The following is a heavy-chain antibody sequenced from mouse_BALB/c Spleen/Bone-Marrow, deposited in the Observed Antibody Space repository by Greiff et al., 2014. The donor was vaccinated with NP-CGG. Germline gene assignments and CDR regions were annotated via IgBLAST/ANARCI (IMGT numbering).Heavy chain of an antibody. V-gene: IGHV4-1*02. Sequence: EVQGVESGGGLVQPGGSLKLSCAASGFDFNRYWMTWVRQAPGKGLEWIGEINPDSSTINYTPSLKDKFIISRDNAKDTLYLQMSKVRSEDTGLYYCTRNVYYGWSAYWGQGTLVTVSA. CDR3: TRNVYYGWSAY. CDR2: INPDSSTI. CDR1: GFDFNRYW. J-gene: IGHJ3*01. D-gene: IGHD1-1*01.